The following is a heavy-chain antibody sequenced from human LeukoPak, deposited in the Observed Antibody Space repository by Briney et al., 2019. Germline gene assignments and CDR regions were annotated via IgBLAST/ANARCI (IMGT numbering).Heavy chain of an antibody. Sequence: GASVKVSCKASGYTFTSYYMHWVRQAPGQGLEWMGIINPSGGSTSYAQKFQGRVTMTRVMSTSTVYMELSSLRSEDTAVYYCARDRGYCSSTSCYTPGRYYMDVWGKGTTVTVSS. J-gene: IGHJ6*03. V-gene: IGHV1-46*01. CDR2: INPSGGST. CDR3: ARDRGYCSSTSCYTPGRYYMDV. CDR1: GYTFTSYY. D-gene: IGHD2-2*02.